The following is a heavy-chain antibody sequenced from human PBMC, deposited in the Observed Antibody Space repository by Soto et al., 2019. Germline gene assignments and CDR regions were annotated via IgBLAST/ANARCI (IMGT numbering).Heavy chain of an antibody. CDR2: IDGRTGTI. CDR1: GFTFSTYS. D-gene: IGHD2-2*01. V-gene: IGHV3-48*02. CDR3: ARDSDYAFDY. Sequence: GGSLRLSCAASGFTFSTYSMNWVRQAPGKGLDWISYIDGRTGTIHYGDSVKGRFTISGDKAQNSLYLQMSSLRDEDTAVYYCARDSDYAFDYWGQGTLVTVSS. J-gene: IGHJ4*02.